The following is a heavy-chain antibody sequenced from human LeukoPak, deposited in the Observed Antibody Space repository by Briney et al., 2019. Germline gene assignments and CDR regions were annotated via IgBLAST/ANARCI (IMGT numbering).Heavy chain of an antibody. Sequence: GGSLRLSCAASGFTFSSYGMSWVRQAPGKGLEWVSAISGSGGSTYYADSVKGRFTISRDNSKNTLYLQINSLRVEDTAVYYCARDQLGAVLYFDYWGQGTLVTVSS. J-gene: IGHJ4*02. CDR2: ISGSGGST. CDR1: GFTFSSYG. CDR3: ARDQLGAVLYFDY. D-gene: IGHD1-1*01. V-gene: IGHV3-23*01.